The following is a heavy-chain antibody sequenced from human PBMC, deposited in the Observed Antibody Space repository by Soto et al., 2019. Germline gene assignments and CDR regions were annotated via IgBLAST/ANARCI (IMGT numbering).Heavy chain of an antibody. CDR1: GGSVSSGGYS. Sequence: QVQLQESGSRLVRPSQPLSLTCSVSGGSVSSGGYSWRWIRQAPGKGLEWIGFISPSGRPAYNPSLKSRVSISVDTSKNQISLELSSVTAADTAVYYCTRGVLAWGPGTLVTVSS. CDR3: TRGVLA. V-gene: IGHV4-30-2*01. CDR2: ISPSGRP. J-gene: IGHJ5*02. D-gene: IGHD2-8*01.